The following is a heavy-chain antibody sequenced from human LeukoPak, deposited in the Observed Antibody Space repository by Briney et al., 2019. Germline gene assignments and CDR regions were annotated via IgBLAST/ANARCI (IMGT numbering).Heavy chain of an antibody. Sequence: SVNESRKATLGTHISYAICWVRQAPGQELACMGGIIPIFGTENYAQKFKGRFTITADESTSTAYVELSSLRSEDTAVYYCARLVVVAATPAWGQGTLVTVSS. V-gene: IGHV1-69*13. CDR2: IIPIFGTE. J-gene: IGHJ5*01. CDR3: ARLVVVAATPA. D-gene: IGHD2-15*01. CDR1: LGTHISYA.